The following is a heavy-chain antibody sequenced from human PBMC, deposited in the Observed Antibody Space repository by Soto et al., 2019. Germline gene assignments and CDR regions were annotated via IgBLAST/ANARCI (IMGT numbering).Heavy chain of an antibody. D-gene: IGHD3-10*01. CDR2: IYPGDSDT. J-gene: IGHJ6*02. Sequence: PGESLKISCKGSGYSFTSYWIGWVRQMPGKGLEWMGIIYPGDSDTRYSPSFQGQVTISADKSISTAYLQWSSLKASDTAMYYCAGGGVRGVIARTRDYYGMDVWGQGTTVTVSS. CDR3: AGGGVRGVIARTRDYYGMDV. V-gene: IGHV5-51*01. CDR1: GYSFTSYW.